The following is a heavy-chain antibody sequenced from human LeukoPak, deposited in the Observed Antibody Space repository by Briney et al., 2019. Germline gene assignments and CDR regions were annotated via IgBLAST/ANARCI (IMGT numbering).Heavy chain of an antibody. CDR1: GFNFTLYG. D-gene: IGHD5-18*01. J-gene: IGHJ4*02. CDR3: AKDVGYNYGTVDY. Sequence: GRSLRLSCAASGFNFTLYGVHWVRRAPGRGLEWVAVISYDGSDEFFVKSVRGRFSISRDNSKSTVYLQMNSLRVEDTALYYCAKDVGYNYGTVDYWGQGALVTVSS. CDR2: ISYDGSDE. V-gene: IGHV3-30*18.